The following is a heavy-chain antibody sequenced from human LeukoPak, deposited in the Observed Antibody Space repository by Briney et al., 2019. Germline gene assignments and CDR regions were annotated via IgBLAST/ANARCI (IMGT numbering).Heavy chain of an antibody. D-gene: IGHD1-26*01. J-gene: IGHJ3*02. CDR1: GYTFTGYY. CDR3: ARTPQWDDAFDI. Sequence: ASVKVSCKPSGYTFTGYYIQWVRQAPGQGLEWMGWINPHSGGTNYAPKFQGRVSMTRDTSISTAYMELSRLRSDDTAVYYCARTPQWDDAFDIWGQGTMVTVSS. V-gene: IGHV1-2*02. CDR2: INPHSGGT.